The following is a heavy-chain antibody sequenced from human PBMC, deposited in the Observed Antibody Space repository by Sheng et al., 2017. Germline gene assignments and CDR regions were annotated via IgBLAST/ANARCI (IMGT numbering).Heavy chain of an antibody. CDR1: GGSISSYY. D-gene: IGHD5-12*01. Sequence: QVQLQESGPGLVKPSETLSLTCTVSGGSISSYYWSWIRQPPGKGLEWIGYIYYSGSTNYNPSLKSRVTISVDTSKNQFSLKLSSVTAADTAVYYCARDPSGYDFGWYFDLWGLAPWSLSPQ. V-gene: IGHV4-59*01. CDR3: ARDPSGYDFGWYFDL. CDR2: IYYSGST. J-gene: IGHJ2*01.